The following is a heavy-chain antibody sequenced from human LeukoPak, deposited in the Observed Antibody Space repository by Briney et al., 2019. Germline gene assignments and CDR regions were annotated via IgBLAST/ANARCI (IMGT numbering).Heavy chain of an antibody. D-gene: IGHD3-22*01. CDR2: IIPIFGTA. V-gene: IGHV1-69*05. CDR3: ARGPTYYYDSIGYQYFDY. CDR1: GGTFSSYA. Sequence: GSSVMVSCKASGGTFSSYAISWVRQAPGQGLEWMGRIIPIFGTANYAQKFQGRVTITTDESTSTAYMELSSLRSEDTAVYYCARGPTYYYDSIGYQYFDYWGQGTLVTVSS. J-gene: IGHJ4*02.